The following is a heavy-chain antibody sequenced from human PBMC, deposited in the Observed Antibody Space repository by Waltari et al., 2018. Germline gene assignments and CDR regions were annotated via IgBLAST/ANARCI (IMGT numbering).Heavy chain of an antibody. CDR1: GFTFSNYD. D-gene: IGHD1-26*01. CDR3: AKEWESDYYYYGVDV. J-gene: IGHJ6*02. Sequence: EVQLLESGGGLVQPGGSLRRSCTAAGFTFSNYDMTWVRQAPGKGLEWVSSMSLIGRRIYYTDSVKGRFTISRDNSKNTLYLQMNSLRAEDTAIYYCAKEWESDYYYYGVDVWGQGTTVTVSS. V-gene: IGHV3-23*01. CDR2: MSLIGRRI.